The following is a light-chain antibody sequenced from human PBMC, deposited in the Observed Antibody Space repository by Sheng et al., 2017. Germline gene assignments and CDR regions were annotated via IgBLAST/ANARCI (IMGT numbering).Light chain of an antibody. Sequence: DIVLTQSPGTLSLSPGERATLSCRASQSVSSNSLAWYQQKPGQAPRLLIYGALNRATGIPARFSGSGSGTDFTLTISSLEPEDFAVYYCQQRSNWPLMYTFGQGTKLEIK. CDR3: QQRSNWPLMYT. J-gene: IGKJ2*01. V-gene: IGKV3-11*01. CDR2: GAL. CDR1: QSVSSN.